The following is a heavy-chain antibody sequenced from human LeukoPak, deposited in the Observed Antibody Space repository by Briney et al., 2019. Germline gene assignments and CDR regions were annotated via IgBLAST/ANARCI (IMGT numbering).Heavy chain of an antibody. CDR2: IYYSGST. J-gene: IGHJ6*03. V-gene: IGHV4-31*03. Sequence: SQTLSLTCTVSGGSISSGGYYWSWIRQHPGKGLEWIGYIYYSGSTYYNPSLKSRVTISVDTSKNQFSLKLSSVTAADTAVYYGARSYCSSTSCSPYYYYYMDVWGKGTTVTVSS. D-gene: IGHD2-2*01. CDR3: ARSYCSSTSCSPYYYYYMDV. CDR1: GGSISSGGYY.